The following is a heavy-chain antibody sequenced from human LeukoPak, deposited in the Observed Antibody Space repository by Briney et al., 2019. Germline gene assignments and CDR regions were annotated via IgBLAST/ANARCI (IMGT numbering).Heavy chain of an antibody. D-gene: IGHD3-3*01. CDR2: INHSGST. CDR3: VTSYYDFWSGYFSARYFDY. V-gene: IGHV4-34*01. J-gene: IGHJ4*02. CDR1: GGSFSGYY. Sequence: SETLSLTCAVYGGSFSGYYWSWIRQPPGKGLEWIGEINHSGSTNYNPSLKSRVTISVDTSKNQFSLKLSSVTAADTAVYYCVTSYYDFWSGYFSARYFDYWGQGTLVTVSS.